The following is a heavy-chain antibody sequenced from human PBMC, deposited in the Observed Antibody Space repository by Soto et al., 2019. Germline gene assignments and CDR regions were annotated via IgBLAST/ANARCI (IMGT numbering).Heavy chain of an antibody. D-gene: IGHD5-18*01. CDR3: ARVKYSTPYYYYYGMDV. CDR2: ISAYNGNT. CDR1: GYTFTSYG. J-gene: IGHJ6*02. Sequence: QVQLVQSGAEVKKPGASVKVSCKASGYTFTSYGISWVRQAPGQGLEWMGWISAYNGNTNYAQKLQGRVTMTTDTSTSTAYMELRSLSTDDTAVYYCARVKYSTPYYYYYGMDVWGQGTTVTVSS. V-gene: IGHV1-18*01.